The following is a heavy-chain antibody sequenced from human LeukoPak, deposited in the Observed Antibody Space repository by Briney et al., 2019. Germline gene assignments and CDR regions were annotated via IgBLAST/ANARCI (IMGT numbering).Heavy chain of an antibody. Sequence: ASVKVSCKASGYRFTDYSIHWVRQAPGQGLECMGWIKPNGGDATYAQKFQGRVVMTRDTSINTAYMELSRLRYDDTAIYYCARGVAGVYSWFDPWGQGTLVTVSS. CDR2: IKPNGGDA. V-gene: IGHV1-2*02. CDR3: ARGVAGVYSWFDP. CDR1: GYRFTDYS. D-gene: IGHD5/OR15-5a*01. J-gene: IGHJ5*02.